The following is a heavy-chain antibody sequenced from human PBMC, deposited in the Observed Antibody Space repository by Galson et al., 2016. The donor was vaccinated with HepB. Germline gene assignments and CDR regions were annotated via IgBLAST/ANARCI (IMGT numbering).Heavy chain of an antibody. D-gene: IGHD5-12*01. J-gene: IGHJ4*02. CDR1: GFTFSGSA. CDR3: TRLGYSGYDYADY. CDR2: IRSKANNYAT. V-gene: IGHV3-73*01. Sequence: SLRLSCAASGFTFSGSAMHWVRQASGKGLEWVGRIRSKANNYATAYAASVKGRFTISRDDSKNTAYLQMNSLKTEDTAVCYCTRLGYSGYDYADYWGQGTLVTVSS.